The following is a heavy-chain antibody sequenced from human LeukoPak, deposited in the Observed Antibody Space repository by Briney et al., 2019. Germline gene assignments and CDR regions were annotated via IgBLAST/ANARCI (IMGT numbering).Heavy chain of an antibody. CDR2: ISSSSSNI. J-gene: IGHJ6*02. V-gene: IGHV3-21*01. CDR1: GFTFSSYS. Sequence: GGSLRLPCAASGFTFSSYSMNWVRQAPGKGLEWVSFISSSSSNIYYADSVKGRFTISRDNAKNSLYLQMNSLRAEDTAVYYCARERGYYCSGGSCLPQYYGMDVWGQGTTVTVSS. CDR3: ARERGYYCSGGSCLPQYYGMDV. D-gene: IGHD2-15*01.